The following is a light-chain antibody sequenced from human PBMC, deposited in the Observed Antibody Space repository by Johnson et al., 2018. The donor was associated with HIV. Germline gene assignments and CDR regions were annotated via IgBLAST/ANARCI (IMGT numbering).Light chain of an antibody. CDR2: DNN. CDR1: SSNIGNNY. J-gene: IGLJ1*01. Sequence: QSVLTQPPSVSAAPGQKVNVSCSGSSSNIGNNYVSWYQQLPGTAPKVLIYDNNKRPSGIPDRFSGSKSGTSATLGITGLQTGYEAEYYCGTWDISLSRGGSFGTGTKGTVL. V-gene: IGLV1-51*01. CDR3: GTWDISLSRGGS.